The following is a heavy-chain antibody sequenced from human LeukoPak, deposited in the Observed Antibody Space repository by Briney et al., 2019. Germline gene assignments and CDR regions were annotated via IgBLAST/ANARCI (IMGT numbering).Heavy chain of an antibody. J-gene: IGHJ3*02. D-gene: IGHD3-22*01. Sequence: ASVKVSCKASGYTFTSYYMHWVRQAPGQGLEWMGIINPSGGSTSYAQKFQGRVTMTRDMSTSTVYMELSSLRSEDTAVYYCARGLYYYDSSGAFDIWGQGTMVTVSS. CDR1: GYTFTSYY. CDR2: INPSGGST. CDR3: ARGLYYYDSSGAFDI. V-gene: IGHV1-46*01.